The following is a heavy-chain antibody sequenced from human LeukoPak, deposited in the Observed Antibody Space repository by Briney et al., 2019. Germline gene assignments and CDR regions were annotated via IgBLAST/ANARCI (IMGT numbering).Heavy chain of an antibody. CDR2: IYYSGST. CDR3: ARELRADLGSGYKSLFDY. Sequence: SETLSLTCIVSGAPISSGDYYWSWIRQPPGKGLEWIGYIYYSGSTYYNPSLKSRVTISVDTSKNQFSLKLSSVTAADTAVYYCARELRADLGSGYKSLFDYWGQGTLVTVSS. V-gene: IGHV4-30-4*08. D-gene: IGHD3-22*01. CDR1: GAPISSGDYY. J-gene: IGHJ4*02.